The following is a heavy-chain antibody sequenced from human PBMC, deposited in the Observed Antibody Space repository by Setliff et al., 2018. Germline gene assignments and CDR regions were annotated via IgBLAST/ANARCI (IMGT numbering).Heavy chain of an antibody. V-gene: IGHV1-3*01. CDR1: GFTSTNYA. D-gene: IGHD2-2*01. CDR3: ARDPSLYCSSTSCSPHWFDP. CDR2: IHAGNGDT. Sequence: GASVKVSCKASGFTSTNYAIHWVRQAPGQRPECMGWIHAGNGDTKYSQKFQGRVTITRDTSASTVYMELSSLRSEDTAVYYCARDPSLYCSSTSCSPHWFDPWGQGTLVTVSS. J-gene: IGHJ5*02.